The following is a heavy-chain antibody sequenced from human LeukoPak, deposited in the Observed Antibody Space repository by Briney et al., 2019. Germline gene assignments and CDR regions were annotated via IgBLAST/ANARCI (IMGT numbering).Heavy chain of an antibody. CDR2: ISDDGSIT. V-gene: IGHV3-74*03. J-gene: IGHJ4*02. D-gene: IGHD3-22*01. CDR1: GFTFSRDW. CDR3: HPLSYVSN. Sequence: GGSLGLSCAASGFTFSRDWMHWVRQAPGKGLVWVSRISDDGSITTYADSVRGRFTASRDDAKNTVYLQMSSLRADDTAVYYCHPLSYVSNWGQGTLVTVSA.